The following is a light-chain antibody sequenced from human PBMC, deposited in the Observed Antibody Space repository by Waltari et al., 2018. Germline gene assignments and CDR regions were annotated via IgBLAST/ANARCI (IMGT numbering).Light chain of an antibody. Sequence: QSALTQPASVSGSPGQSITISCTGTSSDVGGYNYVSWYQQHPGKAPKLMIYDVSNLTSGVSNRFSGSKSGNTASLTIYGLQAEDEADYYCSSYTSSSTGRVVGGGTKLTVL. CDR3: SSYTSSSTGRV. CDR1: SSDVGGYNY. J-gene: IGLJ3*02. CDR2: DVS. V-gene: IGLV2-14*03.